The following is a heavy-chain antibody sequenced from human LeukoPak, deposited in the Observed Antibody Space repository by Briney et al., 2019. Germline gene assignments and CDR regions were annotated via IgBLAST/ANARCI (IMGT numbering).Heavy chain of an antibody. CDR3: ARALGGVFRGGGYYFDY. Sequence: GGSLRLSCAASGFSFTNYSMNWVRQAPGKGLEWVSSISSSSSYIYYADSVKGRFTISRDNTKNSLYLQMNSLRAEDTAVYYCARALGGVFRGGGYYFDYWGQGTLVTVSS. D-gene: IGHD3-16*01. CDR2: ISSSSSYI. CDR1: GFSFTNYS. V-gene: IGHV3-21*01. J-gene: IGHJ4*02.